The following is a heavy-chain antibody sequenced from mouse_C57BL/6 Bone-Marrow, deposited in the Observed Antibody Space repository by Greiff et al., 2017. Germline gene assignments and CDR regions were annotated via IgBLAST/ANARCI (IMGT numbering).Heavy chain of an antibody. CDR3: TTRASYYCGSSSWFAY. D-gene: IGHD1-1*01. CDR2: IDPENGDT. V-gene: IGHV14-4*01. CDR1: GFTFTDYY. J-gene: IGHJ3*01. Sequence: EVQLVESGAELVRPGASVKLSCTASGFTFTDYYMHWVKQRPEQGLEWIGWIDPENGDTEYASKFQGKATLTADTSSNTASLQLSSLTSEDSAVYYCTTRASYYCGSSSWFAYWGQGTMVTVSA.